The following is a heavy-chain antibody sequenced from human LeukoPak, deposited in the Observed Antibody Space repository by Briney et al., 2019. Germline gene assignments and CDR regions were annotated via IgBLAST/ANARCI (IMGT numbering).Heavy chain of an antibody. CDR2: ISWNSGSI. J-gene: IGHJ4*02. CDR1: GCIFNNYA. Sequence: GGSLRVSCAGSGCIFNNYAMHWVRQSPGKGLEWVSGISWNSGSIDYADSVKGRFTISRDNAKNSLYLQMNSLRVEDTAFYYCAKDNRRHYTSGPNPDSLHWGQGALVTVSS. V-gene: IGHV3-9*01. D-gene: IGHD6-19*01. CDR3: AKDNRRHYTSGPNPDSLH.